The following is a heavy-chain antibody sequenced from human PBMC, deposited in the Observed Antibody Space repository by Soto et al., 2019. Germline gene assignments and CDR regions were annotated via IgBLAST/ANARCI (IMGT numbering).Heavy chain of an antibody. CDR1: GGSISSGVYY. V-gene: IGHV4-61*08. D-gene: IGHD6-19*01. J-gene: IGHJ4*02. CDR2: IYYSGST. Sequence: SETLSLTCTVSGGSISSGVYYWSWIRQHPGKGLEWIGYIYYSGSTNYNPSLKSRVTISVDKSKNQFSLKLSSVTAADTAVYYCARGDSSGWNSFDYWGQGTLVTVSS. CDR3: ARGDSSGWNSFDY.